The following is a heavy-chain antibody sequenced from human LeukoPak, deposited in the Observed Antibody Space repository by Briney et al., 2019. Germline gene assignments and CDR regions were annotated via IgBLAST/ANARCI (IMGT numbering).Heavy chain of an antibody. CDR3: AKDKGPGIAAAGTSEWFDP. D-gene: IGHD6-13*01. V-gene: IGHV3-9*01. Sequence: GRSLRLSCAASGFTFVDYAMHWVRQAPGKGLEWVSGISLGSGSIGYADSVKGRFTISRDNAKNSLYLQMNSLRAEDTALYYCAKDKGPGIAAAGTSEWFDPWGQGTLVTVSS. CDR2: ISLGSGSI. CDR1: GFTFVDYA. J-gene: IGHJ5*02.